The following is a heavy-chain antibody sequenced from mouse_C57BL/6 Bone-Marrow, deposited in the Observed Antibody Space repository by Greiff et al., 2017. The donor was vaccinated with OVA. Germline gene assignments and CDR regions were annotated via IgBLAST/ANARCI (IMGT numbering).Heavy chain of an antibody. V-gene: IGHV7-3*01. Sequence: EVKLVESGGGLVQPGGSLSLSCAASGFTFTDYYMSWVRQPPGKALEWLGFIRNKANGYTTEYSASVKGRFTISRDNSQSILYLQMNALRAEDSATYYCARYRSNPRYFDVWGTGTTVTVSS. D-gene: IGHD2-5*01. CDR2: IRNKANGYTT. CDR1: GFTFTDYY. CDR3: ARYRSNPRYFDV. J-gene: IGHJ1*03.